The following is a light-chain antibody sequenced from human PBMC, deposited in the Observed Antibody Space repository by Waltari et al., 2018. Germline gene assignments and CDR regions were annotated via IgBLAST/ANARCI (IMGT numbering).Light chain of an antibody. CDR2: GAS. CDR3: QQSYTTVWT. Sequence: DIQMTQSPSTLSASVGDRVTITCRASQTISTSLNWPQPKPGAPPKLLIYGASNVQSGVPARFAGRVAGTNFTLTISSLQPEDFATYFCQQSYTTVWTFGQGTKVEVK. J-gene: IGKJ1*01. V-gene: IGKV1-39*01. CDR1: QTISTS.